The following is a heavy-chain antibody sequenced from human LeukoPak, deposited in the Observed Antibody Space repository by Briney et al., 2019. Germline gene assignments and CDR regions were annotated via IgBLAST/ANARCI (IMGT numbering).Heavy chain of an antibody. CDR2: ISTVGGST. CDR1: GFTLRSYW. CDR3: SRDGYNLDAFDI. V-gene: IGHV3-74*01. J-gene: IGHJ3*02. D-gene: IGHD5-24*01. Sequence: GGSLRLSCAASGFTLRSYWMHWVRQPPGQGLVWVSRISTVGGSTTYADSVRGRFTVSRDNAENTLYLHMNSLRAEDTAVYYCSRDGYNLDAFDIWGQGTMVTVSS.